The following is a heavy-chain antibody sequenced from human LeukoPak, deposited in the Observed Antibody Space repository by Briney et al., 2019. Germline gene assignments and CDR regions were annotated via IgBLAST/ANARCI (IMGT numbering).Heavy chain of an antibody. CDR1: GFTVSSNY. D-gene: IGHD3-22*01. J-gene: IGHJ5*02. CDR3: ARVTSFYDSSGYTSVGFDP. V-gene: IGHV3-53*01. Sequence: GGSLRLSCAASGFTVSSNYMSWVRQAPGKGLEWVSVIYSGGSTYYADSVKGRFTISRDNSKSTLYLQMNSLRAEDTAVYYCARVTSFYDSSGYTSVGFDPWGQGTLVTVSS. CDR2: IYSGGST.